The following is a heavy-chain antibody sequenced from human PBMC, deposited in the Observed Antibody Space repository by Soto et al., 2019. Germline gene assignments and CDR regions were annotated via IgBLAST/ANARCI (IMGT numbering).Heavy chain of an antibody. D-gene: IGHD6-6*01. V-gene: IGHV1-3*01. CDR2: INAGNGNT. CDR1: GYTFTSYA. CDR3: ARDREYSSSWPQYYFDY. J-gene: IGHJ4*01. Sequence: QVQLVQSGAEVKKPGASVKVSCKASGYTFTSYAMHWVRQAPGQRLEWMGWINAGNGNTKYSQKFQGRVTITRDTSASTAYMELSSLRSEDTAVYYCARDREYSSSWPQYYFDYCGQGTLVTVSS.